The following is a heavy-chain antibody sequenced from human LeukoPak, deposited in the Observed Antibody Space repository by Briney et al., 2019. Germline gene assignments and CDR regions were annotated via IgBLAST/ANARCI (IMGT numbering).Heavy chain of an antibody. CDR2: IYYSGST. V-gene: IGHV4-39*01. J-gene: IGHJ6*03. D-gene: IGHD6-6*01. CDR3: ARQSYSSSSGRWTAKYYYYYYMDV. Sequence: SETLSLTCTVSGGSISSSSYYWGWIRQPPGKELEWIGSIYYSGSTYYNPSLKSRVTISVDTSKNQFSLKLSSVTAADTAVYYCARQSYSSSSGRWTAKYYYYYYMDVWGKGTTVTVSS. CDR1: GGSISSSSYY.